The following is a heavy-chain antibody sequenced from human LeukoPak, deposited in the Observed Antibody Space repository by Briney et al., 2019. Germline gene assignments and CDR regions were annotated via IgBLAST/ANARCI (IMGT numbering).Heavy chain of an antibody. CDR3: ARLLGMVTTFDI. Sequence: GGSLRLSCAASGFPISNYWISWVRQAPGRGLDWVASIRPDGNEKYYVDSVKGRFTISRDNAKNSVSLQMNSLRAEDSAVYYCARLLGMVTTFDIWGLGTMVSVSS. J-gene: IGHJ3*02. V-gene: IGHV3-7*04. CDR2: IRPDGNEK. CDR1: GFPISNYW. D-gene: IGHD5-24*01.